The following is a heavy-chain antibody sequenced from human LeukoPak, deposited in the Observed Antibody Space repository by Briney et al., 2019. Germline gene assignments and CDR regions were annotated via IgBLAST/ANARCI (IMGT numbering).Heavy chain of an antibody. Sequence: AGSLRLSCAAYGFPFSSYVMHWLRQAPGKGLEWVAVIWFDGGKIYYADSVKGRFTISRDNSKNTLYLQMNSLRAEDTAVYYCAKRDNSGYYYFDYWGQGTLVTVSS. D-gene: IGHD3-22*01. J-gene: IGHJ4*02. CDR2: IWFDGGKI. CDR3: AKRDNSGYYYFDY. V-gene: IGHV3-33*06. CDR1: GFPFSSYV.